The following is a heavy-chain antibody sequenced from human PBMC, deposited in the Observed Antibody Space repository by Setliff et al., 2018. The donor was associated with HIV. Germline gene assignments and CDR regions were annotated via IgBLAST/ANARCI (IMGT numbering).Heavy chain of an antibody. Sequence: PGESLKISCKGSGYSFTNYWIGWVRQMPGKGLEWMGIIYPGDSDTRYSPSFQGQVTIPADKSITTAYLQWSSLKASDTAMYYCARHTIDISLLVVQDPGPFDVWGRGTLVTVSS. CDR3: ARHTIDISLLVVQDPGPFDV. CDR1: GYSFTNYW. CDR2: IYPGDSDT. D-gene: IGHD3-10*01. J-gene: IGHJ3*01. V-gene: IGHV5-51*01.